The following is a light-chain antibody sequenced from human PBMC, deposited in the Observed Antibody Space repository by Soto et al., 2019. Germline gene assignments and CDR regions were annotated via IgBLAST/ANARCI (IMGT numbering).Light chain of an antibody. CDR2: RNN. J-gene: IGLJ2*01. CDR3: QSYDSSLSAVV. CDR1: SSNIGAGYD. Sequence: QSVLTQPPSVSGAPGQRVTISCTGSSSNIGAGYDVHWYQQLPGTAPKLLIYRNNNRPSGVPDRFSGSKSGTSASLAITGLQAEDESDYYCQSYDSSLSAVVFGGGTELTVL. V-gene: IGLV1-40*01.